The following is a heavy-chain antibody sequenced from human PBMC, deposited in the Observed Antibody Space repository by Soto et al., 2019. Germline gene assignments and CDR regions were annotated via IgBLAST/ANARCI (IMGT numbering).Heavy chain of an antibody. J-gene: IGHJ6*02. Sequence: EVQLVESGGDLVQPGGSLRLSCAASGFTLSDHYVDWVRQAPGKGLEWVGRSANKANSYTTQYAAAVKGRFTISRSDSENSLYLQMNSLRTEDTALYYCTSAFGGVWGQGTTVTVYS. V-gene: IGHV3-72*01. CDR3: TSAFGGV. CDR2: SANKANSYTT. CDR1: GFTLSDHY. D-gene: IGHD3-10*01.